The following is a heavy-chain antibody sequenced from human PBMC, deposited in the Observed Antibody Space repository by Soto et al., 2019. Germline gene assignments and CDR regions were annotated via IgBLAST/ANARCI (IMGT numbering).Heavy chain of an antibody. J-gene: IGHJ6*02. CDR3: ARQMSGATLSIYYYGMDV. D-gene: IGHD5-12*01. V-gene: IGHV4-59*01. Sequence: PSETLSLTCTVSGGSISSYYWSWIRQPPGKGLEWIGYIYYSGSTNYNPSLKSRVTISVDTSKNQFSLKLSSVTAADTAVYYCARQMSGATLSIYYYGMDVWGQGTTVTLPS. CDR1: GGSISSYY. CDR2: IYYSGST.